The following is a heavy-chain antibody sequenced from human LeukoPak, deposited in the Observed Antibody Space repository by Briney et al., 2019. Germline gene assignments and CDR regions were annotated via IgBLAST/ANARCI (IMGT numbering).Heavy chain of an antibody. CDR1: GFTFRSYA. CDR2: ISSSSSYI. V-gene: IGHV3-21*01. CDR3: ARERYCSGGSCQLDY. D-gene: IGHD2-15*01. Sequence: PGGSLRLSCVASGFTFRSYAMNWVRQAPGKGLEWVSSISSSSSYIYYADSVKGRFTISRDNAKNSLYLQMNSLRAEDTAVYYCARERYCSGGSCQLDYWGQGTLVTVSS. J-gene: IGHJ4*02.